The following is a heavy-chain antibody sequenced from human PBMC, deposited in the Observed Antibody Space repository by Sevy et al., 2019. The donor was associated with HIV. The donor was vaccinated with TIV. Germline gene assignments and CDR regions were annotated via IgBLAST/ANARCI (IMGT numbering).Heavy chain of an antibody. D-gene: IGHD1-26*01. Sequence: GGSLRLSCAASGFTFSSFAMSWVRHIPGKGLEWVSTINGRGGSAYYADSVKGRFTLSRDNSNNTVFLQMNRLRDEVTAVYYCARATPRIAPSSAAFFDYWGQGTLVTVSS. V-gene: IGHV3-23*01. CDR1: GFTFSSFA. J-gene: IGHJ4*02. CDR2: INGRGGSA. CDR3: ARATPRIAPSSAAFFDY.